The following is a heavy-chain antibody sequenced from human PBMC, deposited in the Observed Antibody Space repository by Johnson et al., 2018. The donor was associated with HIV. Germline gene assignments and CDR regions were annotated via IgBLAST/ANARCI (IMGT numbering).Heavy chain of an antibody. CDR3: AREIIAARPSAFDI. CDR1: GFTFSSYA. CDR2: IYSGGST. V-gene: IGHV3-30*14. Sequence: QVQLVESGGGVVQPGRSLRLSCAASGFTFSSYAMHWVRQAPGKGLEWVAVIYSGGSTYYADSVKGRFTISRDNSKNTLYLQMNSLRAEDTAVYYCAREIIAARPSAFDIWGQGTMVTVSS. D-gene: IGHD6-6*01. J-gene: IGHJ3*02.